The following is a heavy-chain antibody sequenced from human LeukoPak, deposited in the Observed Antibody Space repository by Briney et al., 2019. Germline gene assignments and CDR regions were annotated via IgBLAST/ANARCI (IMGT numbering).Heavy chain of an antibody. J-gene: IGHJ4*02. CDR1: VVTFRDYA. Sequence: SGGSLRLSSVPSVVTFRDYAMSCVRQAPGKGLEWGSGISDSGGSTYYADSVKGRCTITRDNSKNTVSLQMNNLRAEDTAVYFCARHDCFIPYWGQGTLVTVTS. D-gene: IGHD2-21*02. V-gene: IGHV3-23*01. CDR3: ARHDCFIPY. CDR2: ISDSGGST.